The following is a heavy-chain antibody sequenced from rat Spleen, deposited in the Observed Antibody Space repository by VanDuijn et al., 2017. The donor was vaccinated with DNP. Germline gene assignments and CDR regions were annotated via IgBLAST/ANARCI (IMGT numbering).Heavy chain of an antibody. CDR2: IIYDGSST. V-gene: IGHV5-17*01. Sequence: EVQLVEAGGGLVQPGRSLKFSCAASGFTFSDYAMAWVRQAPKKGLEWVATIIYDGSSTYYRAYLKGRFTIPRDNAKSTLYLQMDSLRSEDTATYYCARHIDWYFDFWGPGTMVTVSS. J-gene: IGHJ1*01. CDR3: ARHIDWYFDF. CDR1: GFTFSDYA.